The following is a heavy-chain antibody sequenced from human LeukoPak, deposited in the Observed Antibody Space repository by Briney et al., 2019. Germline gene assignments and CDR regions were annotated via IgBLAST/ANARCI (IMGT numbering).Heavy chain of an antibody. J-gene: IGHJ4*02. CDR3: ARAVTVVTRGGLVFDY. D-gene: IGHD2-21*02. Sequence: GGSLRLSCAASGFTFSSYSMNWVRQAPGKGLEWVSYISSSNTIYYADSVEGRFTISRDNAKNSLFLQMNSLRDEDTSVYYCARAVTVVTRGGLVFDYWGQGTLVTVSS. V-gene: IGHV3-48*02. CDR2: ISSSNTI. CDR1: GFTFSSYS.